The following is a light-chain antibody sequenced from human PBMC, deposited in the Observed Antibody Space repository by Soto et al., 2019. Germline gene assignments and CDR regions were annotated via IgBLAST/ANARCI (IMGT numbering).Light chain of an antibody. V-gene: IGKV1-13*02. Sequence: AIQLTQSPSSLSASVGDRVTITCRASQGISSALAWYQQKPWKTPKLLIYDASTLESGVPSRFSGSGSGTDFTLTISSLQPEDFATYYCQQFNGYPLLTFGGGTKVEIK. CDR2: DAS. CDR3: QQFNGYPLLT. J-gene: IGKJ4*01. CDR1: QGISSA.